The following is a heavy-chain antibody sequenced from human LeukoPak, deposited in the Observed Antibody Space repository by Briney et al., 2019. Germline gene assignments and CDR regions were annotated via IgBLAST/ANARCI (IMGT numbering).Heavy chain of an antibody. CDR2: IYYSGST. D-gene: IGHD2-2*01. Sequence: SETLSLTCTVSGGPISSSSYYWGWIRQPPGEGLEWIGGIYYSGSTYYNPSLKSRVTISVDTSKNQFSLKLSSVTAADTAVYYCAGGRCSSTSCADAFDIWGQGTMVTVSS. V-gene: IGHV4-39*01. J-gene: IGHJ3*02. CDR3: AGGRCSSTSCADAFDI. CDR1: GGPISSSSYY.